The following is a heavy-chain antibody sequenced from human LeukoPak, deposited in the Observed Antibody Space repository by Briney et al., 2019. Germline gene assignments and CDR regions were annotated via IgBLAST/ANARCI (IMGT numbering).Heavy chain of an antibody. J-gene: IGHJ4*02. CDR1: GFTFSSYA. Sequence: PGGSLRLSCAASGFTFSSYAMSWVRQAPGKGLEWVSVISGSGGSTYYADSVKGRFTISRDNSKNTLYLQMNSLRAEDTAVYYCAKTNYYDSSGLTADHLDYWGQGTLVTVSS. V-gene: IGHV3-23*01. CDR3: AKTNYYDSSGLTADHLDY. CDR2: ISGSGGST. D-gene: IGHD3-22*01.